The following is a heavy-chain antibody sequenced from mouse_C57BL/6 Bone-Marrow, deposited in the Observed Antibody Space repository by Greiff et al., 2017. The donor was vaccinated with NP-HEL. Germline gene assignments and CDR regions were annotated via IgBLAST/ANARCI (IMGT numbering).Heavy chain of an antibody. Sequence: DVMLVESGEGLVKPGGSLKLSCAASGFTFSSYAMSWVRQTPEKRLEWVAYISSGGDYIYYADTVKGRFTISRDNARNTLYLQMSSLKSEDTAMYYCTRGEASYYGAMDYWGQGTSVTVSS. D-gene: IGHD1-1*01. CDR1: GFTFSSYA. CDR3: TRGEASYYGAMDY. J-gene: IGHJ4*01. CDR2: ISSGGDYI. V-gene: IGHV5-9-1*02.